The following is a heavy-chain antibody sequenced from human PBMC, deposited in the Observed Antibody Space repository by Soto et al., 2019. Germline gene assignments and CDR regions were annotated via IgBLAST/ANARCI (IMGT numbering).Heavy chain of an antibody. Sequence: PSETLCLTCSFSVGSLNNFYWNWIRQTAGKGLEWIGRIHASGNTNYNPSLKSRATLSVDTSKNQFSLKVRSVTAADTAVYYCARSSHKESWFDPWGQGTLVTVLL. J-gene: IGHJ5*02. V-gene: IGHV4-4*07. D-gene: IGHD6-19*01. CDR1: VGSLNNFY. CDR3: ARSSHKESWFDP. CDR2: IHASGNT.